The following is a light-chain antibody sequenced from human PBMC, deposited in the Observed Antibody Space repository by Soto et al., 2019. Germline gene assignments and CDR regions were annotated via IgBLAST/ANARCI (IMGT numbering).Light chain of an antibody. CDR3: QQYHRYPWT. CDR1: QSISTW. CDR2: DAS. J-gene: IGKJ1*01. Sequence: DIQMTQSPSTLSASVGDRVTITCRAGQSISTWLAWYQQKPGKAPKFLIYDASSLESGVPSRFSGSGSGTEFTLTISSLQPDDFATYYCQQYHRYPWTFGQGTKVEIK. V-gene: IGKV1-5*01.